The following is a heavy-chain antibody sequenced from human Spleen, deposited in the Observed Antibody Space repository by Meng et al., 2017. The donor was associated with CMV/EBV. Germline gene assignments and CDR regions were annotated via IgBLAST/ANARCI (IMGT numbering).Heavy chain of an antibody. CDR3: ARVGYSSSSEGIFDY. D-gene: IGHD6-6*01. V-gene: IGHV1-69*05. CDR1: GGTFSSYA. J-gene: IGHJ4*02. CDR2: IIPIFGTA. Sequence: SGGTFSSYAISWVRQAPGQGLEWMGGIIPIFGTANYAQKFQGRVTITTDESTSTAYMELSSLRSEDTAVYCCARVGYSSSSEGIFDYWGQGTLVTVSS.